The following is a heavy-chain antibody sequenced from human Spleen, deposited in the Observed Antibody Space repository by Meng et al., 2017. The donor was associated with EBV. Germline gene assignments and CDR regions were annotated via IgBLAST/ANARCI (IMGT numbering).Heavy chain of an antibody. CDR1: GGSISSSNSY. J-gene: IGHJ4*02. CDR2: IFHSGTT. D-gene: IGHD5-12*01. V-gene: IGHV4-39*02. CDR3: ARGLVVATTSPNYDY. Sequence: QGQCQESGPGLVKPSEPLSLTCTVSGGSISSSNSYWTWIRQPPGKGLEWIGEIFHSGTTYYNSSLKSRVTISVDTSENHFSLKLTSVAAADTAIYYCARGLVVATTSPNYDYWGQGTLVTVSS.